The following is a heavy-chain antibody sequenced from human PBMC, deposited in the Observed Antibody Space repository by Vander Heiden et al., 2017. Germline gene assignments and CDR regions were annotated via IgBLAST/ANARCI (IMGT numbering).Heavy chain of an antibody. CDR2: FSSSGDST. CDR1: GFTFSTYD. Sequence: EVHLLESGGGLVQPGGSLRLSCTASGFTFSTYDMYWVRQAPGKGLEWVSTFSSSGDSTYYADSVKGRFTISRDNSKNTLYLQMNSLRAEDTAIYYCAKHQRKSDWNEIWGQGTLVTVS. J-gene: IGHJ4*02. V-gene: IGHV3-23*01. CDR3: AKHQRKSDWNEI. D-gene: IGHD1-1*01.